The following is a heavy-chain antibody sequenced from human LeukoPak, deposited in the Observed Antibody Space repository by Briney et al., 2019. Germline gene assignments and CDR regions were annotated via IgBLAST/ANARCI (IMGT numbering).Heavy chain of an antibody. CDR1: GGSISSGDYY. CDR2: IYYSGST. V-gene: IGHV4-30-4*01. Sequence: SETLSLTCTVSGGSISSGDYYWSWIRQPPGKGLEWIGYIYYSGSTYYNPSLKSRVTISVDTFKNQFSLKLSSVTAADTAVYYCARVGFGVVIYFDYWGQGTLVTVSS. J-gene: IGHJ4*02. D-gene: IGHD3-3*01. CDR3: ARVGFGVVIYFDY.